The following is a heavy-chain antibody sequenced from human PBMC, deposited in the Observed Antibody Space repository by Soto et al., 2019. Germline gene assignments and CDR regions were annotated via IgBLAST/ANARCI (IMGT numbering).Heavy chain of an antibody. CDR1: GFTFSSYW. V-gene: IGHV3-74*01. J-gene: IGHJ6*03. CDR2: INSDGSST. CDR3: ARLDYSNYGYYYYYYMDV. Sequence: GGSLRLSCAASGFTFSSYWMHWVRQAPGKGLVWVSRINSDGSSTSYADSVKGRFTISRDNAKNTLYLQMNSLRAEDTAVYYCARLDYSNYGYYYYYYMDVWGKGTTVTVSS. D-gene: IGHD4-4*01.